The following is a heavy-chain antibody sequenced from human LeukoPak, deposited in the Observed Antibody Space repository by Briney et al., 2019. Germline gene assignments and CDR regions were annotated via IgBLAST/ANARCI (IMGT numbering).Heavy chain of an antibody. Sequence: AGGSLRLSCAASGFTVSSNYMSWVRQARGKGLQWVSTVSGGGDNSYFADSVKGRFTISRDNSNNTLYVQMNSLRAEDTALYYCAKDRSGYDSTLNFYSWGQGTLVTVSS. J-gene: IGHJ4*02. V-gene: IGHV3-23*01. CDR1: GFTVSSNY. D-gene: IGHD5-12*01. CDR2: VSGGGDNS. CDR3: AKDRSGYDSTLNFYS.